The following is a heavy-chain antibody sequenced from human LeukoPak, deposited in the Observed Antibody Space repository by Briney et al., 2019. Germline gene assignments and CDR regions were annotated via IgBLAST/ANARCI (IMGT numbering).Heavy chain of an antibody. Sequence: SETLSLTCTVSGGSISSYYWSWIRQPPGKGLEWVGYIYYSGSTNYNPSLKSRVTISVDTSKNQFSLKLSSVTAADTAVYYCARAGRITMVRGSYHFDYWGQGTLVTVSS. CDR1: GGSISSYY. CDR2: IYYSGST. V-gene: IGHV4-59*01. D-gene: IGHD3-10*01. CDR3: ARAGRITMVRGSYHFDY. J-gene: IGHJ4*02.